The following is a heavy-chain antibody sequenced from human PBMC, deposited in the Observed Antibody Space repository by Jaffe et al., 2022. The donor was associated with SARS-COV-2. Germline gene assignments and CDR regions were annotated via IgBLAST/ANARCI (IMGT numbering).Heavy chain of an antibody. Sequence: QVQLQESGPGLVKPSQTLSLTCTVSGGSISSGGYYWSWIRQHPGKGLEWIGYIYYSGSTYYNPSLKSRVTISVDTSKNQFSLKLSSVTAADTAVYYCARDLGILWFSYFDYWGQGTLVTVSS. CDR2: IYYSGST. D-gene: IGHD2-21*01. J-gene: IGHJ4*02. V-gene: IGHV4-31*03. CDR1: GGSISSGGYY. CDR3: ARDLGILWFSYFDY.